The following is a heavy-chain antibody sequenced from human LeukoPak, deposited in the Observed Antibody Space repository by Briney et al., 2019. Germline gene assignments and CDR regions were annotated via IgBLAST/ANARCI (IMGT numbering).Heavy chain of an antibody. V-gene: IGHV1-18*01. CDR2: ISGYNRKT. CDR3: ARVRDFYDNSAYLSNFDS. CDR1: GYTFTACY. J-gene: IGHJ4*02. Sequence: ASVKGSCKASGYTFTACYISWVRQAPGQGLEWMGWISGYNRKTNYAQKLQGRVTMTTDTSTSTAYMELRSLRSDDTAVYYCARVRDFYDNSAYLSNFDSWGQGTLVTVSS. D-gene: IGHD3-22*01.